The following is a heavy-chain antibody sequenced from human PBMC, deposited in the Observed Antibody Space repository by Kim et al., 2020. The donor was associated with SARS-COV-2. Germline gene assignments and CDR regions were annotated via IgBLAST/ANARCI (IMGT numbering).Heavy chain of an antibody. D-gene: IGHD3-9*01. CDR1: GFTFSSYG. Sequence: GGSLRLSCAASGFTFSSYGMHWVRQAPGKGLEWVAVIWYDGSNKYYADSVKGRFTISRDNSKNTLYLQMNSLRAEDTAVYYCARDLVLRYFDWLLYHKNYYYGMDVWGQGTTVTVSS. V-gene: IGHV3-33*01. J-gene: IGHJ6*02. CDR2: IWYDGSNK. CDR3: ARDLVLRYFDWLLYHKNYYYGMDV.